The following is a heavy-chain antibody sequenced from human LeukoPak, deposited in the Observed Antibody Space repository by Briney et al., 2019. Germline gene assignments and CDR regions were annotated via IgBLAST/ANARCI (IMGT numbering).Heavy chain of an antibody. D-gene: IGHD6-13*01. J-gene: IGHJ4*02. Sequence: GESLKISCKGSGYSFTSYWISWVRQMPGKGLEWMGRIDPSDSYTNYSPSFQGHVTISADKSISTAYLQWSSLRASDTAMYYCARRYAGTDDYWGQGTLVTVPS. CDR3: ARRYAGTDDY. V-gene: IGHV5-10-1*01. CDR2: IDPSDSYT. CDR1: GYSFTSYW.